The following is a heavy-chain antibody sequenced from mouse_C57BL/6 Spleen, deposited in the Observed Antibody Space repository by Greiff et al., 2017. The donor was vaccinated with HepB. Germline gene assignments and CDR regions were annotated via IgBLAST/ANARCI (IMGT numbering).Heavy chain of an antibody. CDR1: GYTFTSFW. V-gene: IGHV1-52*01. CDR2: IDPSDSET. CDR3: ARGGYDYDGYAMDY. Sequence: QVQLQQPGAELVRPGSSVKLSCKASGYTFTSFWMHWVKQRPIQGLEWIGNIDPSDSETHYNQKFKDKATLTVDKSSSTAYMQLSSLTSEDSAVYYCARGGYDYDGYAMDYWGQGTSVTVSS. J-gene: IGHJ4*01. D-gene: IGHD2-4*01.